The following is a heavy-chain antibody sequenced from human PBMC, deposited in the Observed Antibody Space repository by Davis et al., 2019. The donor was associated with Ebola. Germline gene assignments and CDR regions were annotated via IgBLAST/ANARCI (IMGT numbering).Heavy chain of an antibody. CDR1: GYTFTSYG. CDR2: INPSGGST. Sequence: ASVKVSCKASGYTFTSYGISWVRQAPGQGLEWMGIINPSGGSTSYAQKFQGRVTMTRDTSTSTVYMELSSLRSEDTAVYYCARDFRLVDSSGYYYPDAFDIWGQGTMVTVSS. J-gene: IGHJ3*02. V-gene: IGHV1-46*01. CDR3: ARDFRLVDSSGYYYPDAFDI. D-gene: IGHD3-22*01.